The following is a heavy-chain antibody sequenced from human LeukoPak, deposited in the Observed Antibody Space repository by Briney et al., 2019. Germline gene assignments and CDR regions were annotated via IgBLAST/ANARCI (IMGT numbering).Heavy chain of an antibody. V-gene: IGHV1-69*13. CDR1: GGTFSSYA. J-gene: IGHJ4*02. Sequence: SVKVSCKASGGTFSSYAISWVRQAPGQGLEWMGGIIPIFGTANYAQKFQGRVTITADESTSTAYMELSSLRSEDTAVYYCARDPNPYSSTSGYFDFWGQGTLVTVSS. CDR3: ARDPNPYSSTSGYFDF. D-gene: IGHD6-13*01. CDR2: IIPIFGTA.